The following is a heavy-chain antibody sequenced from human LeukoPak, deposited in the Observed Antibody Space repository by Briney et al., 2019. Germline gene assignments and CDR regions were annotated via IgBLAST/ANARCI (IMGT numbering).Heavy chain of an antibody. CDR2: INPNSGGT. CDR1: GYTFTGYY. V-gene: IGHV1-2*02. D-gene: IGHD6-13*01. CDR3: ARARYSRGYYFDY. J-gene: IGHJ4*02. Sequence: ASVKVSCKASGYTFTGYYMHWVRQAPGQGLEWMGWINPNSGGTNYAQKFQGRVTMTRDTSISTAYMELSRLRSDDTAVYYCARARYSRGYYFDYWGQGTLVTVSS.